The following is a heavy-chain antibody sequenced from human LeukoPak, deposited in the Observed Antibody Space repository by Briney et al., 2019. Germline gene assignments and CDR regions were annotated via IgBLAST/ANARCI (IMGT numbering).Heavy chain of an antibody. J-gene: IGHJ4*02. D-gene: IGHD4-11*01. Sequence: PSETLSLTCTVSGGSISSYYWSWIRQPPGKGLEWIGYIYYSGSTNYNPSLKSRVTTSVDTSKNQFSLKLSSVTAADTAVYYCAREAEAKYSNYVDYWGQGTLVTVSS. CDR3: AREAEAKYSNYVDY. CDR2: IYYSGST. CDR1: GGSISSYY. V-gene: IGHV4-59*01.